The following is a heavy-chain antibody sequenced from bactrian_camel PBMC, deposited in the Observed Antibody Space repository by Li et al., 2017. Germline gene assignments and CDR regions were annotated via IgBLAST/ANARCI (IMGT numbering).Heavy chain of an antibody. CDR1: GDTIGRYC. J-gene: IGHJ4*01. CDR2: QRDAAT. Sequence: HVQLVESGGGSVQAGGSLRLSCVASGDTIGRYCMGWFRQIPDREPEGVAAQRDAATYYADSVKGRFSISRDIASRTLYLQVSNLKPEDTALYYCASKVGMCGPNWSKLRFDSRGPGTQVTVS. V-gene: IGHV3S55*01. D-gene: IGHD1*01. CDR3: ASKVGMCGPNWSKLRFDS.